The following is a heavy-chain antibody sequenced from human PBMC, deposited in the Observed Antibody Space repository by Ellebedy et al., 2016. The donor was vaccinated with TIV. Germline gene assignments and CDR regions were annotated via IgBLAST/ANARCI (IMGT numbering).Heavy chain of an antibody. CDR1: GGSISSSNW. CDR3: AIGHYYGSGSLDY. CDR2: IYHSGST. D-gene: IGHD3-10*01. V-gene: IGHV4-4*02. J-gene: IGHJ4*02. Sequence: MPGGSLRLSCAVSGGSISSSNWWSWVRQPPGKGLEWIGEIYHSGSTNYNPSLKSRVTISVDKSKNQFSLKLSSVTAADTAVYYCAIGHYYGSGSLDYWGQGTLVTVYS.